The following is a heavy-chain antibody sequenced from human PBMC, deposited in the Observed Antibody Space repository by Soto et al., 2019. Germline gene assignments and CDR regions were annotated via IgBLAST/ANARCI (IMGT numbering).Heavy chain of an antibody. J-gene: IGHJ6*03. V-gene: IGHV4-59*08. Sequence: SETLSLTCTVSGGSISSYYWSWIRQPPGKGLEWIGYIYYSGSTNYNPSLKSRVTISVDTSKNQFSLKLSSVTAADTAVYYCARHNMVRGVIANYYYYYMVVWGKGTTVTV. CDR2: IYYSGST. CDR1: GGSISSYY. CDR3: ARHNMVRGVIANYYYYYMVV. D-gene: IGHD3-10*01.